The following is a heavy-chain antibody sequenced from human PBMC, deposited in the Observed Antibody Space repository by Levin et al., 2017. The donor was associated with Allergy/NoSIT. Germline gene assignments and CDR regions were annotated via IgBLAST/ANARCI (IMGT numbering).Heavy chain of an antibody. CDR1: GFTFSSHA. D-gene: IGHD3-10*01. J-gene: IGHJ4*02. Sequence: QPGGSLRLSCAASGFTFSSHAMSWVRQAPGKGLEWVSGISGSGDNTYYADSVKGRFTISRDNSKNTLYLQMNSLRAEDTAVYYCAKRRGFRESKYLFDYWGQGTLVTVSS. CDR2: ISGSGDNT. CDR3: AKRRGFRESKYLFDY. V-gene: IGHV3-23*01.